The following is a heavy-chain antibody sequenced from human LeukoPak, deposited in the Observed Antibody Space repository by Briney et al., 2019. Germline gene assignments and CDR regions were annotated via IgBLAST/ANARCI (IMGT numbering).Heavy chain of an antibody. V-gene: IGHV3-23*01. CDR2: ISGSGGST. Sequence: GGSLRLSCAASGFTFSSYAMSWVRQAPGKGLEWVSAISGSGGSTYYADSVKGRFTISRDNSKNTLYLQTNSLRAEDTAVYYCAKSIYGSGSYYLSIFDYWGQGTLVTVSS. J-gene: IGHJ4*02. D-gene: IGHD3-10*01. CDR3: AKSIYGSGSYYLSIFDY. CDR1: GFTFSSYA.